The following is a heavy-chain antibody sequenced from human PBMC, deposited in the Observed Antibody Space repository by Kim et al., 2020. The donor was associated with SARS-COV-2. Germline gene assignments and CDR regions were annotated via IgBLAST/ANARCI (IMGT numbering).Heavy chain of an antibody. V-gene: IGHV3-48*03. CDR3: ASLSEYDFWSGYYRGSFDY. Sequence: GGSLRLSCAASGFTFSSYEMNWVRQAPGKGLEWVSYISSSGSTIYYADSVKGRFTISRDNAKNSLYLQMNSLRAENTAVYYCASLSEYDFWSGYYRGSFDYWGQGTLVTVSS. CDR2: ISSSGSTI. J-gene: IGHJ4*02. CDR1: GFTFSSYE. D-gene: IGHD3-3*01.